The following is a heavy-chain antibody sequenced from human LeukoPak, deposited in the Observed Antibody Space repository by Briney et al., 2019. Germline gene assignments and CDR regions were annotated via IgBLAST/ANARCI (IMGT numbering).Heavy chain of an antibody. CDR1: GYSFTSYW. Sequence: GESLKISCKGSGYSFTSYWIGWVRQMPGKGLEWMGIIYPGDSDTRYSPSFQGQVTISADKSISTAYLQWSSLKASDTAIYYCTVGGSGYEDGYYFDYWGQGTLVTVSS. V-gene: IGHV5-51*01. J-gene: IGHJ4*02. CDR2: IYPGDSDT. D-gene: IGHD5-12*01. CDR3: TVGGSGYEDGYYFDY.